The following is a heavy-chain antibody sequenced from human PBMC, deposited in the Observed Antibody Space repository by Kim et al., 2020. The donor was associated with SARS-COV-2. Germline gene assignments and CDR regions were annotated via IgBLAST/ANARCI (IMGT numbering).Heavy chain of an antibody. D-gene: IGHD2-15*01. CDR3: ARARWTPNYYFDY. Sequence: GGSLRLSCAASGFTFSTNNINWVRQAPGKGLEWVSSISSTSYYIYYADSVKGRFTTSRDNAKNSLYLQMNSLRAEDTGVYYCARARWTPNYYFDYWGQGTLVTVSS. CDR2: ISSTSYYI. J-gene: IGHJ4*02. CDR1: GFTFSTNN. V-gene: IGHV3-21*01.